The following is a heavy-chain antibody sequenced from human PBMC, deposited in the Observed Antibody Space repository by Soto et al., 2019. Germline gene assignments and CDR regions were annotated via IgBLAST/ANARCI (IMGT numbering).Heavy chain of an antibody. V-gene: IGHV3-21*01. CDR2: ISSNSAYI. CDR1: GFTFRSFT. CDR3: TRGASRDSSARGWFDP. J-gene: IGHJ5*02. D-gene: IGHD6-13*01. Sequence: LRLSCAASGFTFRSFTMNWVRQAPGKGLEWVSTISSNSAYIYYTDALRGRFTISRDNAKNSLHLQMNSLRAEDTAVYYCTRGASRDSSARGWFDPWGPGTLVTVSS.